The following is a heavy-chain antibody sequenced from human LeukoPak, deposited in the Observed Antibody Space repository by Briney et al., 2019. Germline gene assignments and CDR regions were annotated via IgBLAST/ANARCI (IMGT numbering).Heavy chain of an antibody. J-gene: IGHJ4*02. D-gene: IGHD3-3*01. CDR3: ARSPLEYDFWSGRHYYFDY. Sequence: PSETLSLXCTVSGGSISSGNYLWSWIRQPAGKGLEWIGRIYTSGCTNYNPSLKSRFTISVDTSKNRFSLKLSSVTAADTAVYYCARSPLEYDFWSGRHYYFDYWGQGTLVTVSS. CDR2: IYTSGCT. CDR1: GGSISSGNYL. V-gene: IGHV4-61*02.